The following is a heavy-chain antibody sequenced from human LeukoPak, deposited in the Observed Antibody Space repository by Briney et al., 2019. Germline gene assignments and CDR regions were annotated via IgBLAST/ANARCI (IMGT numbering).Heavy chain of an antibody. D-gene: IGHD2-15*01. V-gene: IGHV1-2*04. CDR2: INPNSGGT. CDR3: ASSAAYCSGGSCYPHDAFDI. J-gene: IGHJ3*02. Sequence: ASVKVSCKASGYTFTGYYMHWVRQAPGQGLEWMGWINPNSGGTNYAQKFQGWVTMTSDTSISTAYMELSRLRSDDTAVYYCASSAAYCSGGSCYPHDAFDIWGQGTMVTVSS. CDR1: GYTFTGYY.